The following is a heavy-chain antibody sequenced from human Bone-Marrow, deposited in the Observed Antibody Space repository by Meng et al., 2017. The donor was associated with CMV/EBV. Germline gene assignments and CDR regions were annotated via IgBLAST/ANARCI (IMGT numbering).Heavy chain of an antibody. CDR3: ARDKVVVVPAPLFGMDV. J-gene: IGHJ6*02. CDR2: IGSSGTNI. V-gene: IGHV3-48*03. D-gene: IGHD2-2*01. Sequence: GESLKISWAGSGFSFSSHEMNWVRQAPGKGLEWISYIGSSGTNIYYADTVRGRFTVSRDNAKNSLYLQMNSLTVEDTGVYYCARDKVVVVPAPLFGMDVWGQGTTVTVSS. CDR1: GFSFSSHE.